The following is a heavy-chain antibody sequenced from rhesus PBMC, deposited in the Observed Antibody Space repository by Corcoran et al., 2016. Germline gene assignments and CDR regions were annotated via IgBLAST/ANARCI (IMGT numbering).Heavy chain of an antibody. V-gene: IGHV3-59*01. CDR1: GFTFSDYY. CDR3: AGWYSSGLGY. D-gene: IGHD6-31*01. J-gene: IGHJ4*01. Sequence: EVQLVESGGGLAKPGGSLRLSCAASGFTFSDYYMHWVRQASGKGLEWVSRISSGGGSTWYADSVKGRFTISRENAKNTLYLHMNSLRDEDTAVYYCAGWYSSGLGYWGQGVLVTVSS. CDR2: ISSGGGST.